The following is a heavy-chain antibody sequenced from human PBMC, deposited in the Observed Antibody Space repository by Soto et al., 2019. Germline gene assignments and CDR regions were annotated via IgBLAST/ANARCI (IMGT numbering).Heavy chain of an antibody. CDR3: ASTTEKESYGGMDV. CDR1: GGSFSGYY. Sequence: SETLSLTCAVYGGSFSGYYWSWIRQPPGKGLEWIGEINHSGSTNYNPSLKSRVTISVDTSKNQFSLKLSSVTAADTAVYYCASTTEKESYGGMDVWGQGTMVTVSS. CDR2: INHSGST. V-gene: IGHV4-34*01. D-gene: IGHD4-17*01. J-gene: IGHJ6*02.